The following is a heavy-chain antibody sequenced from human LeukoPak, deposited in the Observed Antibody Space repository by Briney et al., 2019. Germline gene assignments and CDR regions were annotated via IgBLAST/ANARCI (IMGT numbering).Heavy chain of an antibody. CDR1: GGSISSGDYY. V-gene: IGHV4-30-4*01. J-gene: IGHJ4*02. D-gene: IGHD5-12*01. CDR2: IYYSGST. CDR3: ARAKTGIVATGTTFDY. Sequence: KSSETLSLTCTVSGGSISSGDYYWSWIRQPPGKGLEWIGYIYYSGSTYYNPSLKSRVTISVDTSKNQFSLKLSSVTAADTAVYYCARAKTGIVATGTTFDYWGQGTLVTVSS.